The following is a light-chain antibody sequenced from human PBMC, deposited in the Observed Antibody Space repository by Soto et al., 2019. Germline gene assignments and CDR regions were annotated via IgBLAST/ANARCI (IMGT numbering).Light chain of an antibody. CDR1: QSVSSSY. CDR2: DAS. Sequence: EIVLTQSPGTLSLSPGERATLSCRAIQSVSSSYLAWYQQKPGQPPRLLIYDASTRATGIPARFSGSQSGTEFTLTISSLLSEDFAVYSCQQYNNWPLTFGGGTKVDIK. J-gene: IGKJ4*01. V-gene: IGKV3D-15*01. CDR3: QQYNNWPLT.